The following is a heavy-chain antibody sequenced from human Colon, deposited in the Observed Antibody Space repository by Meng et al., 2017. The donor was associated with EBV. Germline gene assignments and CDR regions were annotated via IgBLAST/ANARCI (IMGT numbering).Heavy chain of an antibody. Sequence: QVQLRESGPATVKPSVTLSLTCAVSGDSITNHNWWAWVRQPPGKGLEWIGEIPHRGSSAYNPSLKSRVSMSIDKSKNQFSLKLTSVTAADTAVYHCLRGSGGSVWGQGTLVTVSS. CDR3: LRGSGGSV. V-gene: IGHV4-4*02. J-gene: IGHJ1*01. D-gene: IGHD3-10*01. CDR2: IPHRGSS. CDR1: GDSITNHNW.